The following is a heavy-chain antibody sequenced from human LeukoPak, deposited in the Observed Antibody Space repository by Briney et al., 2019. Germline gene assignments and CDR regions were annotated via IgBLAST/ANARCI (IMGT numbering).Heavy chain of an antibody. D-gene: IGHD3-16*02. Sequence: SETLSLTCAVYGGSFSGYYWSWIRQPPGKGLEWIGEINHSGSTNCNPSLKSRVTISVDTSKNQFSLKLSSVTAADTAVYYCARGRYVWGSYRAYFDYWGQGTLVTVSS. CDR3: ARGRYVWGSYRAYFDY. CDR1: GGSFSGYY. J-gene: IGHJ4*02. CDR2: INHSGST. V-gene: IGHV4-34*01.